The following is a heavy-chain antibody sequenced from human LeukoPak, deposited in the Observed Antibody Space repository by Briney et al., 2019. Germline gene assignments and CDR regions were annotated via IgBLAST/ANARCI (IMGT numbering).Heavy chain of an antibody. CDR3: ARGALQLWSRWGFDY. D-gene: IGHD5-18*01. J-gene: IGHJ4*02. CDR2: IIPIFGTA. CDR1: GGTFSSYA. Sequence: ASVKVSCKASGGTFSSYAISWVRQAPGQGLEWMGGIIPIFGTANYAQEFQGRVTITADESTSTAYMELSSLRSEDTAVYYCARGALQLWSRWGFDYWGQGTLVTVSS. V-gene: IGHV1-69*13.